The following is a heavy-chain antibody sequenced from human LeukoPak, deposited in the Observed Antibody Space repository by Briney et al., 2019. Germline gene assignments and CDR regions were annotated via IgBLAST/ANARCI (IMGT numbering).Heavy chain of an antibody. CDR1: GGTFSSYA. CDR2: IIPIFGTA. J-gene: IGHJ4*02. V-gene: IGHV1-69*06. D-gene: IGHD3-22*01. CDR3: ASPPYYDSSGYWSGFDY. Sequence: VASVKVSCKASGGTFSSYAISWVRQAPGQGLEWMGGIIPIFGTANYAQKFQGRVTITADKSTSTAYMELSSLRSEDTAVYYCASPPYYDSSGYWSGFDYWGQGTLVTVSS.